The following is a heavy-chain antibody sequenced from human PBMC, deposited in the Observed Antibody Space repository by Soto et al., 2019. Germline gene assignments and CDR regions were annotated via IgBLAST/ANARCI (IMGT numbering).Heavy chain of an antibody. CDR2: INVHGGST. J-gene: IGHJ4*02. Sequence: EVHLLESGGGLVQTGGSLRLSCADSGFIFSSYAMSWVRQAPGKGLEWVSSINVHGGSTNYADSVTGRFTMSRDDSKSLVFLQMDSLRDDDTAVYYCAKNYYFDNWGQGTLIIVAS. CDR1: GFIFSSYA. V-gene: IGHV3-23*01. CDR3: AKNYYFDN.